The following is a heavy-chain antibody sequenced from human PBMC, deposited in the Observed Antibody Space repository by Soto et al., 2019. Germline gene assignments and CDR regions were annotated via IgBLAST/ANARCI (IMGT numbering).Heavy chain of an antibody. J-gene: IGHJ4*02. V-gene: IGHV6-1*01. Sequence: SQTLSLTCGISGDSVSSNNVAWNWIRQSPSRGLEWLGRTFFRSKWYNEYAASVKSRIAINPNTSQNQFSLQLNSVTHDDTAVYYCAKAGLYCSGGTCFSLASWGQGSLATVSS. D-gene: IGHD2-15*01. CDR2: TFFRSKWYN. CDR3: AKAGLYCSGGTCFSLAS. CDR1: GDSVSSNNVA.